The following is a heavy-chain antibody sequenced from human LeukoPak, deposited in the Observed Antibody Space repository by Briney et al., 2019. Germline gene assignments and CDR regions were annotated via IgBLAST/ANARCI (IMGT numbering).Heavy chain of an antibody. Sequence: GASVKVSCKASGYTFTNYYIHWVRQAPGQGLEWMGIINPSGGSTNYAQKFQGRVTMTRDTSTSTAYMELSSLRSEDTAVYYCATTGKAARPYYWGQGTLVTVSS. CDR1: GYTFTNYY. J-gene: IGHJ4*02. D-gene: IGHD6-6*01. V-gene: IGHV1-46*01. CDR3: ATTGKAARPYY. CDR2: INPSGGST.